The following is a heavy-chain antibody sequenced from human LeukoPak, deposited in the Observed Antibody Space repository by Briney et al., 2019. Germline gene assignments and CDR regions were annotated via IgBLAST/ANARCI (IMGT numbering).Heavy chain of an antibody. CDR1: GYTFTGYY. J-gene: IGHJ4*02. CDR3: ARDFRYCSGGGCYPDY. V-gene: IGHV1-2*02. D-gene: IGHD2-15*01. Sequence: GASVKVSCKASGYTFTGYYMHWVRQAPGQGLEWMGWINPNSGGTNYAQKFQGRVTMTRDTSISTAYMELSRLRSDDTAVYYCARDFRYCSGGGCYPDYWGQGTLVTVSS. CDR2: INPNSGGT.